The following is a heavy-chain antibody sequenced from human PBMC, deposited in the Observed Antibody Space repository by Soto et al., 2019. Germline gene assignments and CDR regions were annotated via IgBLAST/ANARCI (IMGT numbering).Heavy chain of an antibody. CDR3: SNCIHVNWNDDAFRS. CDR1: GFTFSSYS. D-gene: IGHD1-1*01. J-gene: IGHJ3*01. V-gene: IGHV3-23*01. Sequence: EVKLLESGGGLVQPGGSLRLSCAASGFTFSSYSMSWVRQAPGKGLEWVSPITASGGTTHYADSVKGRFTISRDSSRSTLYLQMNGLRDEGTALYYCSNCIHVNWNDDAFRSWGQGKMVAVSS. CDR2: ITASGGTT.